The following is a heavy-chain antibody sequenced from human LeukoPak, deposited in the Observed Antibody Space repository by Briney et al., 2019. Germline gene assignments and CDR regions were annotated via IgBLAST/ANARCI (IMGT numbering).Heavy chain of an antibody. CDR2: IYHSGST. CDR3: ARANYYAGLYYFDY. V-gene: IGHV4-38-2*02. D-gene: IGHD3-10*01. Sequence: SETLSLTCTVSGYSISSGYYWGWIRPPPGKGLEWIGSIYHSGSTYYNPSLKSRVTISVDTSKNQFSLKLSSVTAADTAVYYCARANYYAGLYYFDYWGQGTLVTVSS. J-gene: IGHJ4*02. CDR1: GYSISSGYY.